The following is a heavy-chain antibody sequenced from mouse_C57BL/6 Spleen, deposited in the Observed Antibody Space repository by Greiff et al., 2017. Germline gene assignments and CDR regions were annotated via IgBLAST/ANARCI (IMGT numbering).Heavy chain of an antibody. D-gene: IGHD2-4*01. CDR1: GYTFTSYW. J-gene: IGHJ2*01. Sequence: QVQLQQPGAELVLPGASVKLSCKASGYTFTSYWMHWVKQRPGHGLEWIGEIDPSDSYTKYTQKFKGKSTLPVDKASSTAYMQLISLTSENSAVYYCARRENYYDYLYYFDYWGQGTTLTVSS. CDR3: ARRENYYDYLYYFDY. CDR2: IDPSDSYT. V-gene: IGHV1-69*01.